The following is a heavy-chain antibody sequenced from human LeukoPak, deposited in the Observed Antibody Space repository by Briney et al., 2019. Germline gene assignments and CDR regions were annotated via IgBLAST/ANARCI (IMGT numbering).Heavy chain of an antibody. Sequence: GGSLRLPCAASGFTFSNYWMIWVRQAPGKGLEWVGNIKQDGSEKRYADSVRGRFSISRDNAQTSLYLQMNSLRAEDTAVYYCARASDPWLQLTWGQGTLVTV. CDR3: ARASDPWLQLT. D-gene: IGHD5-24*01. CDR2: IKQDGSEK. V-gene: IGHV3-7*05. CDR1: GFTFSNYW. J-gene: IGHJ5*02.